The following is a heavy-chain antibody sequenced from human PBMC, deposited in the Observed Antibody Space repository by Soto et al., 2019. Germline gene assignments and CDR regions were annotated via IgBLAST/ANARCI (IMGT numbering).Heavy chain of an antibody. D-gene: IGHD3-10*01. Sequence: GGSLRLSCAASGFTFSSYGMHWVRQAPGKGLEWVAVISYDGSNKYYADSVKGRFTISRDNSKNTLYLQMNSQRAEETAVYDCAIDQNYGSGSQYYFDYWGQGTLVTVSS. V-gene: IGHV3-30*03. CDR1: GFTFSSYG. J-gene: IGHJ4*02. CDR2: ISYDGSNK. CDR3: AIDQNYGSGSQYYFDY.